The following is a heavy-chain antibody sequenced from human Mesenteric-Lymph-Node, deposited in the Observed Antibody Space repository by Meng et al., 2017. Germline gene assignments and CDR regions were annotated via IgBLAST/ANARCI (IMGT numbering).Heavy chain of an antibody. J-gene: IGHJ6*02. CDR2: IYYSGST. D-gene: IGHD3-16*02. CDR3: AREPYYDYVWGSYRAHGMDV. V-gene: IGHV4-31*03. Sequence: SETLSLTCTVSGGSISSGGYYWSWIRQHPGKGLEWIGYIYYSGSTYYNPSLKSRVTISVDTSKNQFSLKLSSVTAADTAVYYCAREPYYDYVWGSYRAHGMDVWGQGTTVTVSS. CDR1: GGSISSGGYY.